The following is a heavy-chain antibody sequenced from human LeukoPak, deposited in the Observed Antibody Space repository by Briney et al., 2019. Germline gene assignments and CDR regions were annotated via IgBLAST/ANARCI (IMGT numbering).Heavy chain of an antibody. CDR2: IYYTGSA. J-gene: IGHJ4*02. D-gene: IGHD2-15*01. CDR3: ARRGAFNALNC. Sequence: SETLSLTCTVSGASISSDYWSWIRQPPGKGLEWIGYIYYTGSANYNPSLKGRLTMSVDTSKNQFSLKLSSVTAADTAVYSCARRGAFNALNCWGRGTLVTVSS. CDR1: GASISSDY. V-gene: IGHV4-59*08.